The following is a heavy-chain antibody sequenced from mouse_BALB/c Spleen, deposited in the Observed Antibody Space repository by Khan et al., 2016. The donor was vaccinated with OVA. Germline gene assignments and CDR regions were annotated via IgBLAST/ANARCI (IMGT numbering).Heavy chain of an antibody. D-gene: IGHD1-1*01. CDR2: ISYSGVT. V-gene: IGHV3-2*02. Sequence: VQLKESGPGLVKPSQSLSLTCTVTGYSITSGYAWNWLRQFPGNKLEWMGYISYSGVTSYTPSLKSRISITRDKSKHQFFLQLNSVTTEDTATYYCARGNYYGYYFDYWGQGTTLTVSS. J-gene: IGHJ2*01. CDR1: GYSITSGYA. CDR3: ARGNYYGYYFDY.